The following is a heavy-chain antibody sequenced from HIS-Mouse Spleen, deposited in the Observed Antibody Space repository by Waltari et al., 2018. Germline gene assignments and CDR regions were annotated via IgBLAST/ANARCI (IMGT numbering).Heavy chain of an antibody. CDR3: ARGRRGNYYYYGMDV. CDR2: INHSGST. CDR1: GGSFSGYY. Sequence: QVQLQQWGAALLKPSETLSLTCAVYGGSFSGYYWSWIRQPPGKGLEWIGEINHSGSTNYNPSLKTRVTISVDTPKNQFSLKLSSVTAADTAVYYCARGRRGNYYYYGMDVWGQGTTVTVSS. V-gene: IGHV4-34*01. J-gene: IGHJ6*02. D-gene: IGHD3-10*01.